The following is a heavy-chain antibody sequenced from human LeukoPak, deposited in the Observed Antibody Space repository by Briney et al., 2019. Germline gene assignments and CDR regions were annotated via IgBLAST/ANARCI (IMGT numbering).Heavy chain of an antibody. Sequence: PSETLSLTCAVYGGSFSGNYWSWIRQPPGKGLEWIGEINHSGSTNYNPSLKSRVTISVDTSKNQFFLKLSSVTAADTAVYYCARTPAVAGFDYWGQGTLVTVSS. D-gene: IGHD6-19*01. CDR1: GGSFSGNY. CDR2: INHSGST. J-gene: IGHJ4*02. V-gene: IGHV4-34*01. CDR3: ARTPAVAGFDY.